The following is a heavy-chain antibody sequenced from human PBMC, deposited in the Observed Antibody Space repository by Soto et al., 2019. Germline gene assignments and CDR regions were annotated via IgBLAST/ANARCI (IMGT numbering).Heavy chain of an antibody. Sequence: PSETLSLTCAVYSGSFSGYYYNWICQPPGKGLEWIGEINHSGSTNCNPSLKSRVTISVDTSKNQFSLSLSSVTAADTAVYYCARRHSSGWYYFDYWGQGTPVTVSS. CDR1: SGSFSGYY. J-gene: IGHJ4*02. CDR3: ARRHSSGWYYFDY. V-gene: IGHV4-34*01. CDR2: INHSGST. D-gene: IGHD6-19*01.